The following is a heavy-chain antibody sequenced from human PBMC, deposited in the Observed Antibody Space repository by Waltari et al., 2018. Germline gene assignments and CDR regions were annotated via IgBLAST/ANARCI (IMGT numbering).Heavy chain of an antibody. CDR2: ISGSGGST. CDR3: AKDPSVLAAAGTWDY. J-gene: IGHJ4*02. Sequence: EVQLLESGGGLVQPGGSLRLSCAASGLTFRSYAMSWVRQAPGKGLEWVSAISGSGGSTYYADSVKGRFTISRDNSKNTLYLQMNSLRAEDTAVYYCAKDPSVLAAAGTWDYWGQGTLVTVSS. CDR1: GLTFRSYA. V-gene: IGHV3-23*01. D-gene: IGHD6-13*01.